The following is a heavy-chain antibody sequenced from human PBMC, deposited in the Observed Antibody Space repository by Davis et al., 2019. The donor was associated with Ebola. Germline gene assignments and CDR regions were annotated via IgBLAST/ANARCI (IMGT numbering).Heavy chain of an antibody. D-gene: IGHD3-16*02. V-gene: IGHV3-30*18. CDR2: ISYDGSNK. Sequence: PGGSLRLSCAASGFTFSSYGMHWVRQAPGKGLEWVAVISYDGSNKYYADSVKGRFTISRDNSKNTLYLQMNSLRAEDTAVYYCAKDRRRLRLGALSLSPLDYWGQGTLVTVSS. CDR1: GFTFSSYG. CDR3: AKDRRRLRLGALSLSPLDY. J-gene: IGHJ4*02.